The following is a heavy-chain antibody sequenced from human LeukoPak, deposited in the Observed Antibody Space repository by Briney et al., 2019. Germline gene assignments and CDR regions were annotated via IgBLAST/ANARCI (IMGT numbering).Heavy chain of an antibody. D-gene: IGHD3-22*01. J-gene: IGHJ4*02. CDR1: GGSISSYY. CDR2: IYYSGST. V-gene: IGHV4-59*08. CDR3: AALGFDTYYYDSSGYYSDH. Sequence: PSETLSLTCTVSGGSISSYYWSWIRQPPGKGLEWIGYIYYSGSTNYNPSLKSRVTISVDTSKNQFSLKLSSVTAADTAVYYCAALGFDTYYYDSSGYYSDHWGQGTLVTVSS.